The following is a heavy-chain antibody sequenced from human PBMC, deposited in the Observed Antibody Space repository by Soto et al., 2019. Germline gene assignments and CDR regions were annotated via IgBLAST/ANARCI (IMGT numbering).Heavy chain of an antibody. CDR1: GFTFSSYD. CDR3: AREYCSGGSCYSGVGAFDI. V-gene: IGHV3-13*01. J-gene: IGHJ3*02. CDR2: IGTAGDT. D-gene: IGHD2-15*01. Sequence: EVQLVESGGGLVQPGGSLRLSCAASGFTFSSYDMHWVRQATGKGLEWVSAIGTAGDTYYPGSVKGRFTISRENAKNSLYLQMNSLRAGDTAVYYCAREYCSGGSCYSGVGAFDIWGQGTMVTVSS.